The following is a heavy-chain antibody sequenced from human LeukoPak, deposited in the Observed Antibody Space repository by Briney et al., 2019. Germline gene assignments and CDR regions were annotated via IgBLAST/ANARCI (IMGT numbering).Heavy chain of an antibody. J-gene: IGHJ5*02. CDR3: ARDSSGSYNWFDP. CDR2: INPNSGGT. D-gene: IGHD1-26*01. V-gene: IGHV1-2*06. Sequence: ASVKVSCKASGYTFTGYYMHWVGQAPGQGLEWMGRINPNSGGTNYAQKFQGRVTMTRDTSISTAYMELSRLRSDDTAVYYCARDSSGSYNWFDPWGQGTLVTVSS. CDR1: GYTFTGYY.